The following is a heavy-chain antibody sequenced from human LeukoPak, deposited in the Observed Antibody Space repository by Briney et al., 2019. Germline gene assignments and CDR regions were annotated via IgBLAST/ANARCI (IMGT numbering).Heavy chain of an antibody. CDR3: AKDRSSGSYYYYGMDV. CDR2: ISWNSGSI. D-gene: IGHD1-26*01. CDR1: GFTFDDYA. Sequence: GVSLRHSCAASGFTFDDYAMHWVRQAPGKGLEWVSGISWNSGSIGYADSVKGRFTISRDNAKNSLYLQMNSLRAEDTALYYCAKDRSSGSYYYYGMDVWGQGTTVTVSS. J-gene: IGHJ6*02. V-gene: IGHV3-9*01.